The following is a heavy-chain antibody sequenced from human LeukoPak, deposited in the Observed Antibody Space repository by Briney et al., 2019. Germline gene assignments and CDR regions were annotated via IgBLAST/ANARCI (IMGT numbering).Heavy chain of an antibody. D-gene: IGHD4-11*01. V-gene: IGHV3-33*01. CDR3: ATGGNFYYSH. CDR2: AYGDGSSQ. CDR1: GFPFSGYG. J-gene: IGHJ1*01. Sequence: QAGGSLRLSCAASGFPFSGYGMHWVRQAPGKGLEWVVVAYGDGSSQYYADSVKGRFSISKDISKNTLSLQMNSLRAEDTAVYSCATGGNFYYSHWGQGTLVTVSS.